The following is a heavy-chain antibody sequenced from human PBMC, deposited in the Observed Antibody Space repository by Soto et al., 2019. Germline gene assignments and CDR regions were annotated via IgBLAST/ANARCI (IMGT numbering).Heavy chain of an antibody. Sequence: QVQLQESGPGLVKPSQTLSLTCTVSGGSISSGGYYWSWIRQHPGKGLEWIGYIYYSGSTYYNPSLTSRVTTSVYTSKNHFSLKLSSVTAAATAVYYCATESPSGTGAFDIWGQGTMVTVSS. CDR3: ATESPSGTGAFDI. J-gene: IGHJ3*02. V-gene: IGHV4-31*03. CDR1: GGSISSGGYY. D-gene: IGHD3-10*01. CDR2: IYYSGST.